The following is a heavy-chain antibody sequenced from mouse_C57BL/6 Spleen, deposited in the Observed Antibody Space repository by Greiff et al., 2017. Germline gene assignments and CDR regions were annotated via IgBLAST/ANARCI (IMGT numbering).Heavy chain of an antibody. D-gene: IGHD6-1*01. V-gene: IGHV1-26*01. J-gene: IGHJ4*01. CDR2: INPNNGGT. CDR1: GYTFTDYY. Sequence: EVQLQQSGPELVKPGASVKISCKASGYTFTDYYMNWVKQSNGKSLEWIGDINPNNGGTSYNQKFKGKATLTVDKSSSTAYMELRSLTSEDSAVYYCARLERTYAMDYWGQGTSVTVSS. CDR3: ARLERTYAMDY.